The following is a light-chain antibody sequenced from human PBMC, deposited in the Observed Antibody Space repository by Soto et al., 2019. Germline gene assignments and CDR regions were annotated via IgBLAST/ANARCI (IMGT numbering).Light chain of an antibody. J-gene: IGKJ5*01. V-gene: IGKV1-12*01. CDR3: QQANTWPVT. CDR2: AAS. Sequence: SSVSAXVGDXVTIXXRASQDIARWLAWYQQKPGKAPKVLIYAASTLQSGVRSRFSGTGTGTELTLTISTLQPEDFATYYCQQANTWPVTFGQGSRLEV. CDR1: QDIARW.